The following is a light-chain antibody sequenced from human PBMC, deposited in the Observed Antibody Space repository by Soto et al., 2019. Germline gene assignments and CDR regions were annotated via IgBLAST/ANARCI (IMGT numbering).Light chain of an antibody. CDR1: SSDVGGYNY. V-gene: IGLV2-14*01. J-gene: IGLJ1*01. Sequence: QSVLAQPAPVSGSPGQSITISCTGTSSDVGGYNYVSWYQQHPGKAPKLMIYEVSNRPSGVSNRFSGSKSGNTASLTISGLQAEDEADYYCSSYTSSSTPRYVFGTGTKVTVL. CDR2: EVS. CDR3: SSYTSSSTPRYV.